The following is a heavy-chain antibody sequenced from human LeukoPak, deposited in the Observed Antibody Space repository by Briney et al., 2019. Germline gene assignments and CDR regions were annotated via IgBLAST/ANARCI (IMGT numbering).Heavy chain of an antibody. CDR3: ADTRGYSLIPFDP. D-gene: IGHD5-18*01. CDR2: IIPILGIA. CDR1: GGTFSSYA. V-gene: IGHV1-69*04. Sequence: ASVTVSCKASGGTFSSYAISWVRQAPGQGLEWMGRIIPILGIANYAQKFQGRVTITADKSTSTAYMELSSLRSEDTAVYYCADTRGYSLIPFDPWGQGTLVTVSS. J-gene: IGHJ5*02.